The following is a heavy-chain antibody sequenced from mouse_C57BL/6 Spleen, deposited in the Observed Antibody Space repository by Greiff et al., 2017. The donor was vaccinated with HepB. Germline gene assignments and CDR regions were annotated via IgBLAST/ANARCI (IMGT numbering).Heavy chain of an antibody. D-gene: IGHD1-1*01. Sequence: QVQLKQSGAELARPGASVKLSCKASGYTFTSYGISWVKQRTGQGLEWIGEIYPRSGNTYYNEKFKGKATLTADKSSSTAYMELRSLTSEDSAVYFCARGPITTVTYYFDYWGQGTTLTVSS. CDR3: ARGPITTVTYYFDY. V-gene: IGHV1-81*01. CDR2: IYPRSGNT. CDR1: GYTFTSYG. J-gene: IGHJ2*01.